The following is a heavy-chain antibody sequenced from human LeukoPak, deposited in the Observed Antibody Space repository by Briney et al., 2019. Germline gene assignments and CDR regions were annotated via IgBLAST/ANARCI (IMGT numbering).Heavy chain of an antibody. J-gene: IGHJ4*02. D-gene: IGHD6-19*01. CDR1: GFTFSSYS. Sequence: GGSLRLSCAASGFTFSSYSMNWVRQAPGKGLEWVSSISSSSSYIYYADSVKGRFTISRDNAKNSLYLQMNSLRAEDTALYHCARSSSGWPNDYWGQGTLVTVSS. V-gene: IGHV3-21*04. CDR3: ARSSSGWPNDY. CDR2: ISSSSSYI.